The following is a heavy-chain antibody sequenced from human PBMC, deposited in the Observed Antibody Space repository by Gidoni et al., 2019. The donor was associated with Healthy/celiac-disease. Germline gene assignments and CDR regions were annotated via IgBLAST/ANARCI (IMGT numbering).Heavy chain of an antibody. CDR2: IYYSGST. Sequence: QVQLQESGPGLVKPSETLSLTCPVSGGSISSYYWSWIRQPPGKGLEWIGYIYYSGSTNYNPSLKSRVTISVDTSKNQFSLKLSSVTAADTAVYYCAGWRATVTMGVDYWGQGTLVTVSS. CDR3: AGWRATVTMGVDY. V-gene: IGHV4-59*01. J-gene: IGHJ4*02. D-gene: IGHD4-17*01. CDR1: GGSISSYY.